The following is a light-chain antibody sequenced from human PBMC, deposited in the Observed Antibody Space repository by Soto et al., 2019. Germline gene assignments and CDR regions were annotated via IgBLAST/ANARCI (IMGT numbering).Light chain of an antibody. V-gene: IGKV1-17*01. CDR1: QGITND. Sequence: DIQMTQSPSSLSASIGDTVTITCRASQGITNDLAWYQQKPGEAPRRLIYAASRLQSGVPSRFSGSGSGTDFTLTISSLQPEDFATYYCRQHNSFPRTCGQGTKVEIK. CDR2: AAS. CDR3: RQHNSFPRT. J-gene: IGKJ1*01.